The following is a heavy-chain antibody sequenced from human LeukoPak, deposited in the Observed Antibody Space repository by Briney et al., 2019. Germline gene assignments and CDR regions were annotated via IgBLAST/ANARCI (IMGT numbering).Heavy chain of an antibody. V-gene: IGHV3-21*01. CDR3: ARDDRSVLGAFDI. D-gene: IGHD5/OR15-5a*01. J-gene: IGHJ3*02. Sequence: GGSLTLSCAASGFTFSSYSMNWVRQAPGKGLEWVSSISSSSSYIYYADSVKGRFTISRDNAKNSLYLQMNSLRAEDTAVYYCARDDRSVLGAFDIWGQGTMVTVSS. CDR2: ISSSSSYI. CDR1: GFTFSSYS.